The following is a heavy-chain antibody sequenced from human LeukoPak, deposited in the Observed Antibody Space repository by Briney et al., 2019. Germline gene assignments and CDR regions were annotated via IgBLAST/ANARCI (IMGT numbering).Heavy chain of an antibody. V-gene: IGHV1-46*01. CDR3: ARDVARGFDY. CDR1: GYIFISYY. J-gene: IGHJ4*02. Sequence: ASVKVSCKASGYIFISYYIHWVRQAPGQGLEWMGVINPSDGSTNYAQKFQGRVTMTRDRSTSTVYMELSSLRSEDTAVYYCARDVARGFDYWGQGSLVTVSS. CDR2: INPSDGST.